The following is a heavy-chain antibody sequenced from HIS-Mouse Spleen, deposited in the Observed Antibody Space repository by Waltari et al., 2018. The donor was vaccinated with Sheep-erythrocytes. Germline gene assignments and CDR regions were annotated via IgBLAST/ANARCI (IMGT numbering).Heavy chain of an antibody. CDR1: GYSISSGYY. V-gene: IGHV4-38-2*02. Sequence: QVQLQESGPGLVKPSETLSLTCTVSGYSISSGYYWGWIRQPPGKGLEWIGSIYQSGSTYYKPSLKGRVTMSVNTTKNQFSLKLSSMTAADTAVYYCASQPNWVYWYFDLWGRGTLVTVSS. D-gene: IGHD1-1*01. J-gene: IGHJ2*01. CDR3: ASQPNWVYWYFDL. CDR2: IYQSGST.